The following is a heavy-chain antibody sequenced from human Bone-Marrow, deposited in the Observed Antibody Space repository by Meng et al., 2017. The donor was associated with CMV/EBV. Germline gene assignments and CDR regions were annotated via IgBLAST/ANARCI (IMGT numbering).Heavy chain of an antibody. J-gene: IGHJ4*02. CDR3: ARVSPAARRVRGGGPYYFDY. V-gene: IGHV1-69*02. CDR1: GGTFSSYT. D-gene: IGHD2-2*01. CDR2: IIPILGIA. Sequence: SVKVSCKASGGTFSSYTISWVRQAPGQGLEWMGRIIPILGIANYAQKFQGRVTITADKSTSTAYMELSSLRSEDTAVYYCARVSPAARRVRGGGPYYFDYWGQGTLVTVSS.